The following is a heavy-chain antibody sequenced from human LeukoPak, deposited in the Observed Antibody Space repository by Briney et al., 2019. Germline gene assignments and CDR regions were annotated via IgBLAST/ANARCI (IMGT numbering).Heavy chain of an antibody. V-gene: IGHV3-23*01. Sequence: GGSLRLSCAASGFTFSNYAMSWVRQAPGKGLKWVSTISGPGSSTYSADSVKGRFTISRDNSKNTLYLQMHSLGAEDTAIYYCAKPSRDFDSSGYSHFDYWGQGTLVTVSS. D-gene: IGHD3-22*01. CDR3: AKPSRDFDSSGYSHFDY. CDR2: ISGPGSST. J-gene: IGHJ4*02. CDR1: GFTFSNYA.